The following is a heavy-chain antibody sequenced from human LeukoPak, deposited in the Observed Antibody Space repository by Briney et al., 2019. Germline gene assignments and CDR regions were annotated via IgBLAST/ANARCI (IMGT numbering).Heavy chain of an antibody. J-gene: IGHJ4*02. CDR3: ARAPREWLLGYYFDY. D-gene: IGHD3-3*01. Sequence: GGSLILSCAASGFTFSSYWMSWVRQAPGKGLEWVANIKQDGSEEYYVDSVRGRFTISRDNAKNSLYLQMNSLRAEDTAVYYCARAPREWLLGYYFDYWGQGTLVTVSS. V-gene: IGHV3-7*01. CDR2: IKQDGSEE. CDR1: GFTFSSYW.